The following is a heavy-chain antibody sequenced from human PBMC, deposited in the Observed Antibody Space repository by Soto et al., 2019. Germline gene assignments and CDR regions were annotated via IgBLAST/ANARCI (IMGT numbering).Heavy chain of an antibody. Sequence: QITLKESGPTLMKPTKNLTLTCSFSGLSLSTNLVAVGWILQPPEKALEWLALIDGDDETRYSPSLKSSLTITKDPSKNHVVLAMTIMDPGDTATYYCAHRSMIRGGFHSWGQGTLVTVSS. J-gene: IGHJ4*02. V-gene: IGHV2-5*02. CDR3: AHRSMIRGGFHS. D-gene: IGHD3-10*01. CDR2: IDGDDET. CDR1: GLSLSTNLVA.